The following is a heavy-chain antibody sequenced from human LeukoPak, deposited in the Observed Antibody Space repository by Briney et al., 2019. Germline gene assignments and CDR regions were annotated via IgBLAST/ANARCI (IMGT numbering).Heavy chain of an antibody. Sequence: PSETLSLTCTVSGGSISSYYWSWIRPPPGKGLEWIGYIYYSGSTNYNPSLKSRVTISVDTSKNQFSLMLSSVTAADTAVYYCARATFGGGAAAGYKKPYYYYGMDVWGQGTTVTVSS. D-gene: IGHD6-13*01. CDR2: IYYSGST. CDR3: ARATFGGGAAAGYKKPYYYYGMDV. V-gene: IGHV4-59*08. J-gene: IGHJ6*02. CDR1: GGSISSYY.